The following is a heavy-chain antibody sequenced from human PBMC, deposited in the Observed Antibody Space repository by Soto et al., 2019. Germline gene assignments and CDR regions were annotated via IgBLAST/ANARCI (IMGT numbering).Heavy chain of an antibody. Sequence: VQLVQSGAEVKKPGSSVKVSCKASGGTFTNYAFSWVRQAPGQGLEWLGGIIPIFGTADYAQKFQGRVTMTADESTITAHIELSSLRSDDTAVYYCASWLKEAGIAGNYYYGMDVWGQGTTVTVSS. CDR2: IIPIFGTA. J-gene: IGHJ6*02. V-gene: IGHV1-69*13. CDR1: GGTFTNYA. D-gene: IGHD1-1*01. CDR3: ASWLKEAGIAGNYYYGMDV.